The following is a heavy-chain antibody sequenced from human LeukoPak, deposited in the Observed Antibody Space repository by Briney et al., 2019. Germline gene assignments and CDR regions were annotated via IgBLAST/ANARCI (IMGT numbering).Heavy chain of an antibody. CDR2: ISSSSGYI. D-gene: IGHD3-16*02. CDR1: GFTFSSYG. J-gene: IGHJ4*02. Sequence: GGSLRLSCGASGFTFSSYGMTWVRQAPGKGLEWVSSISSSSGYIWYVDSVKGRFTISRDNAKNSLYLQMNSLRAEDTAVYYCARDLGVIVHPSDYWGQGTLVTVSS. CDR3: ARDLGVIVHPSDY. V-gene: IGHV3-21*01.